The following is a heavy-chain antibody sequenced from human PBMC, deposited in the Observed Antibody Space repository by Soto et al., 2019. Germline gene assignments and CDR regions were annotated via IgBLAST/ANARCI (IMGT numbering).Heavy chain of an antibody. V-gene: IGHV3-7*01. CDR2: IHGDGGKI. CDR3: ARDFYGGYTYGPGGY. CDR1: GFMFSAYW. J-gene: IGHJ4*02. D-gene: IGHD5-18*01. Sequence: GGSLRLSCAASGFMFSAYWMSWVRQAPGKGLEWVANIHGDGGKIYYVDSVKGRFTISRDNAKRSLYLQMNSLRAEDTTVYYCARDFYGGYTYGPGGYWGQGALVTVSS.